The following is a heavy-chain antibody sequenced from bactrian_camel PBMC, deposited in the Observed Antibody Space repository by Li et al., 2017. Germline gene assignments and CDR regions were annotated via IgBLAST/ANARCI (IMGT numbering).Heavy chain of an antibody. J-gene: IGHJ4*01. CDR2: INDVGSST. Sequence: DVQLVESGGGLVQPGGSLRLSCAASGFTFRIADMSWIRQAPGKGLEWVSAINDVGSSTYYADSVQGRFAISRDNAKNTLYLQMNGLKTEDTSIYYCANSLSADIHYWGRGTQVTVS. CDR1: GFTFRIAD. CDR3: ANSLSADIHY. V-gene: IGHV3S40*01.